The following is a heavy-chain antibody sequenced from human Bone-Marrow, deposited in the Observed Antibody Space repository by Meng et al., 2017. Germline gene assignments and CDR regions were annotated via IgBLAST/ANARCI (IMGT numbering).Heavy chain of an antibody. CDR2: ISWDGGST. J-gene: IGHJ6*02. Sequence: GESLKISCAASGFPFDDYTMHWVRQAPGKGLEWVSLISWDGGSTYYADSARGRFTISRDNSKNSLYLEMNSLRIEDTALYYCAKDIEGRRHYHGMDVWGLGTTVTVSS. V-gene: IGHV3-43*01. CDR3: AKDIEGRRHYHGMDV. CDR1: GFPFDDYT.